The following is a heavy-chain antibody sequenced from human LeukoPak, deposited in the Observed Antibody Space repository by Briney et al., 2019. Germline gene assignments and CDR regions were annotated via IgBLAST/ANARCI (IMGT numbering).Heavy chain of an antibody. CDR1: GGSISSNY. CDR2: IYYSGST. D-gene: IGHD1-14*01. J-gene: IGHJ4*02. V-gene: IGHV4-59*01. CDR3: ARDGNPFDY. Sequence: SETLSLTCTVSGGSISSNYWSWIRQPPGKGLEWIGYIYYSGSTNYNPSLKSRVTISVDTSRNQFSLKLSSVTAADTAVYYCARDGNPFDYWGQGTLVTVSS.